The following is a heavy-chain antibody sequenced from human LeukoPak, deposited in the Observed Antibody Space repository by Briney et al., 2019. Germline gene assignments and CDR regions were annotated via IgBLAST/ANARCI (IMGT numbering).Heavy chain of an antibody. D-gene: IGHD3-9*01. CDR3: ARDWRYYDILTGYQEARYFDY. CDR1: GYTFTCYY. V-gene: IGHV1-2*02. J-gene: IGHJ4*02. Sequence: ASVEVSCKTSGYTFTCYYMHWVRQAPGQGLEWMGWINPNSGDTNYAQKFQGRVTMTRDTSINTAYMELSRLRSDDTAVYYCARDWRYYDILTGYQEARYFDYWGQGALVTVSS. CDR2: INPNSGDT.